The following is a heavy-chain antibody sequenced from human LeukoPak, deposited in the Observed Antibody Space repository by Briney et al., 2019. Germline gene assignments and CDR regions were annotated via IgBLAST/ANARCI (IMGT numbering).Heavy chain of an antibody. D-gene: IGHD1-26*01. J-gene: IGHJ4*02. Sequence: SETLSLTCTVSAVSISSYYWSWIRQPPGKGLEWIGYIYYSGSTNYNPSLKSRVIISVDTSKNQFSLKLSSVTAADTAVYYCARDGYHGRGSIYWGQGTLVTVSS. CDR2: IYYSGST. CDR3: ARDGYHGRGSIY. CDR1: AVSISSYY. V-gene: IGHV4-59*12.